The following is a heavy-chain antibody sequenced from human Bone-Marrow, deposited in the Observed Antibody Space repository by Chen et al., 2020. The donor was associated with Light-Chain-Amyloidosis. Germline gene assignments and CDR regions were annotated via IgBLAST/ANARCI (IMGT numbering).Heavy chain of an antibody. CDR3: ARISGVKSWQQLVVKRYFDY. D-gene: IGHD6-13*01. Sequence: QVTLKESGPVLVKPTETLTLTCTVSGFSLSNARMGVSWIRQPPGKALEWLAHIFSNDEKSYSTSLKSRLTISKDTSKSQVVLTMTNMDPVDTATYYCARISGVKSWQQLVVKRYFDYWGQGTLVTVSS. J-gene: IGHJ4*02. CDR2: IFSNDEK. CDR1: GFSLSNARMG. V-gene: IGHV2-26*01.